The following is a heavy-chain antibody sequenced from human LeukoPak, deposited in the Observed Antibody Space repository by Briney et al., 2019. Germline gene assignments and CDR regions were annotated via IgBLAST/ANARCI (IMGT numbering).Heavy chain of an antibody. CDR2: INSDGSST. Sequence: GGSLRLSCAASGFTFSSYWMHWVRQAPGKGLVWVSRINSDGSSTSYADSVKGRFTISRDNAKNTLYLQMNSLRAEDTAVYYCARVRYSSGGAYFDYWGQGTLVTVSS. CDR3: ARVRYSSGGAYFDY. V-gene: IGHV3-74*01. D-gene: IGHD6-19*01. CDR1: GFTFSSYW. J-gene: IGHJ4*02.